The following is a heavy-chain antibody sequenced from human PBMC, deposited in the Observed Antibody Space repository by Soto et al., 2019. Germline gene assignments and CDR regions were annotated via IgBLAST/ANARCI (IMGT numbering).Heavy chain of an antibody. CDR2: VTNDQGKT. CDR3: ATRSPSFAY. V-gene: IGHV1-18*01. J-gene: IGHJ4*02. Sequence: QVQLVQSGPEVKKPGASVKVSCKTSGYTFTNFGISWVRQAPGQGLEWMGWVTNDQGKTTYAQKFQGRVTRTTDTYTSTAYMELRSLRSDDTAVYYGATRSPSFAYLGQGTLVTGSS. D-gene: IGHD3-3*02. CDR1: GYTFTNFG.